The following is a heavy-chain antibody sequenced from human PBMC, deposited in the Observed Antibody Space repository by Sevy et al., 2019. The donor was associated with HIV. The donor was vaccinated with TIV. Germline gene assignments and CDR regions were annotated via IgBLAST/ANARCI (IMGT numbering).Heavy chain of an antibody. CDR1: GFTFSDYY. CDR2: ISSIVSTI. Sequence: GGSLRLSCAASGFTFSDYYMSWIRQAPGKGLEWVSYISSIVSTIYYADSVKGRLTITRDNAKNSMYLQMNSLRAKDTAVYYCARGGIAASDPTYYYYYGMDVWGQGTTVTVSS. D-gene: IGHD6-13*01. CDR3: ARGGIAASDPTYYYYYGMDV. J-gene: IGHJ6*02. V-gene: IGHV3-11*01.